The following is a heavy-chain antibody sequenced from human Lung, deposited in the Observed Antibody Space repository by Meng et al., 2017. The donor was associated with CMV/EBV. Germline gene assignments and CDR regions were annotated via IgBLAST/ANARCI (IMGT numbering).Heavy chain of an antibody. J-gene: IGHJ4*02. CDR2: IWYDGSEK. Sequence: SGFTFSNYGMHWVRQAPGKGLEWVAMIWYDGSEKFYADSVKGRFTISRDNSKNTLYLQMNNLSVEDMAVYYCASEEGYGSGSYFGDYWSQGTLVTVSS. V-gene: IGHV3-33*01. CDR1: GFTFSNYG. CDR3: ASEEGYGSGSYFGDY. D-gene: IGHD3-10*01.